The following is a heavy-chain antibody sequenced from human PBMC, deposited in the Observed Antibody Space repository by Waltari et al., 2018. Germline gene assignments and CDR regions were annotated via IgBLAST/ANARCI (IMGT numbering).Heavy chain of an antibody. J-gene: IGHJ6*03. V-gene: IGHV4-4*07. CDR2: IYTSGST. CDR3: ARAPKRKSGYYYYYMDV. CDR1: GGSISSYY. Sequence: QVQLQESGPGLVKPSETLSLTCTVSGGSISSYYWSWIRQPAGKGLGWIGRIYTSGSTNYNPSRKSRVTMSVDTSKNQFSLKLSSVTAADTAVYYCARAPKRKSGYYYYYMDVWGKGTTVTVSS. D-gene: IGHD3-3*01.